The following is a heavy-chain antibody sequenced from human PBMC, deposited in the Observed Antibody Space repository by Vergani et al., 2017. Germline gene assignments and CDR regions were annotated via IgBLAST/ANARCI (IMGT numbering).Heavy chain of an antibody. CDR1: GFTFSSYG. J-gene: IGHJ6*02. Sequence: QVQLVESGGGVVQPGRSLRLSCAASGFTFSSYGMHWVRQAPGKGLEWVAVIWYDGSNKYYADSVKGRFTISRDNSKNTLYLQMNSLRAEDTAVYYCARDPVPAAPLDHYYYYGMDVWGQGTTVTVSS. CDR2: IWYDGSNK. CDR3: ARDPVPAAPLDHYYYYGMDV. V-gene: IGHV3-33*01. D-gene: IGHD2-2*01.